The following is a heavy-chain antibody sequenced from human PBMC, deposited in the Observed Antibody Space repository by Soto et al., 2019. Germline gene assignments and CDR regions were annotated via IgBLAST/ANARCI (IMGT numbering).Heavy chain of an antibody. V-gene: IGHV3-23*01. CDR1: GFTFSSYA. CDR2: ISGSGGST. Sequence: GGSLRLSCAASGFTFSSYAMSWVRQAPGKGLEWVSAISGSGGSTYYADSVKGRFTISRDNSKNTLYLQMNSLRAEDTAVYYCAKEGTRNYYDSSGYTHYWGQGTLVTVSS. D-gene: IGHD3-22*01. J-gene: IGHJ4*02. CDR3: AKEGTRNYYDSSGYTHY.